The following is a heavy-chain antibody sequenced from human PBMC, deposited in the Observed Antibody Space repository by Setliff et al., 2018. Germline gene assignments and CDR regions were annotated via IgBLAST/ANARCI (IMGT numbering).Heavy chain of an antibody. J-gene: IGHJ4*02. CDR3: ARGPSQIVGGTTYFGY. CDR2: ISDDGSDT. CDR1: GFTFRVYN. V-gene: IGHV3-30*01. D-gene: IGHD1-26*01. Sequence: GGSLRLSCAASGFTFRVYNMHWVRQAPGKGLEWVAFISDDGSDTYYADSVKGRFTISRDNAKNTLYLQMNSLRTEDTAVYYCARGPSQIVGGTTYFGYWGQGTLVTVSS.